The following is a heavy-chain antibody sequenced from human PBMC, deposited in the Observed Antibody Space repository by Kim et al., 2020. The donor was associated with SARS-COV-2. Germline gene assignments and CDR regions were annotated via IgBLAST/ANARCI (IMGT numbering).Heavy chain of an antibody. J-gene: IGHJ4*01. Sequence: SETLSLTCVDYGASFIVPYWNWIRQPPGMGLEWIGEINHSGSPNYNRSLVSRVTLSVDTSKNQFSLRLSSVTATDPAVYLCARRAAGVDWWGQGTPVTVS. CDR1: GASFIVPY. CDR2: INHSGSP. V-gene: IGHV4-34*01. CDR3: ARRAAGVDW.